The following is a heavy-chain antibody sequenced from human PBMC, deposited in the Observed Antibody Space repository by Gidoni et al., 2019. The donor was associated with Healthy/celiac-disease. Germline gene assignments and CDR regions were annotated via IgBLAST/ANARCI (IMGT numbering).Heavy chain of an antibody. D-gene: IGHD6-6*01. CDR2: ISSSGSTI. CDR1: GFTFSDYY. CDR3: ARTSSSSSSYYYYGMDV. J-gene: IGHJ6*02. Sequence: QVQLVESGGGLVKPGGSLRLSCAATGFTFSDYYMNWIRQAPGKGLEWVSYISSSGSTIYYADSVKGRFTISRDNAKNSLYLQMNSLRAEDTAVYYCARTSSSSSSYYYYGMDVWGQGTTVTVSS. V-gene: IGHV3-11*01.